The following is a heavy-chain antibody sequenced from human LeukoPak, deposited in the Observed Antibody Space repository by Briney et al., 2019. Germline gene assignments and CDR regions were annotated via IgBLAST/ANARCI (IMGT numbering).Heavy chain of an antibody. CDR1: GFTFSSYG. CDR2: ISGSGGTT. D-gene: IGHD6-25*01. V-gene: IGHV3-23*01. J-gene: IGHJ4*02. Sequence: GGSLRLSCVASGFTFSSYGMSWVRQAPGMGLEWVSAISGSGGTTYYAASVRGRFTISRDNSKNTVYLQMNSLRAEDTAAYFCAKEALPGIAAAGRVYWGQGTLVTVSS. CDR3: AKEALPGIAAAGRVY.